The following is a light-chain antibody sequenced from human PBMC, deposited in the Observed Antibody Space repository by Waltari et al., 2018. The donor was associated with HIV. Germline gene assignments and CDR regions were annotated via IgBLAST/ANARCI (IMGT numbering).Light chain of an antibody. CDR1: PSVLYRSNNKNF. CDR3: QQYYSTLFT. CDR2: WAS. V-gene: IGKV4-1*01. J-gene: IGKJ5*01. Sequence: DIVLTPSPDSLAVSLGERATINCKSSPSVLYRSNNKNFLAWYQQKPGQPPKLLIYWASTRESGVPDRFSGSGSGTDFTLTISSLQAEDVAVYYCQQYYSTLFTFGQGTRLEIK.